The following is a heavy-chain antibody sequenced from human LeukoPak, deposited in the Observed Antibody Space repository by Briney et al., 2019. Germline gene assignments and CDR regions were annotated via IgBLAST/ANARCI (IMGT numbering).Heavy chain of an antibody. D-gene: IGHD2-2*01. CDR3: ARYSSSQGWFDP. CDR1: GGSISSSNYY. J-gene: IGHJ5*02. Sequence: SETLSLTCTVSGGSISSSNYYWGWIRQPPGKGLEWIGSIYYSGSAYYNLSLKSRVTISVDTSKNQFSLKLTSVTAADTAVYYCARYSSSQGWFDPWGQGTLVTVSS. V-gene: IGHV4-39*01. CDR2: IYYSGSA.